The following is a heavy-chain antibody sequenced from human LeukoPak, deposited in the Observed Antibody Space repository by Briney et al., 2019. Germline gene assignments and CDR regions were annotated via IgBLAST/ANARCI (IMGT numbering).Heavy chain of an antibody. CDR3: VREGYFFDY. CDR2: TYYRSKWYN. CDR1: GDSVSSNSAA. J-gene: IGHJ4*02. V-gene: IGHV6-1*01. Sequence: PSQTLSLTCAISGDSVSSNSAAWTWIRQSPSRGLEWLGKTYYRSKWYNDYAESVKSRITINPDTSKNQFSLHLNSVTPEDTAVYYCVREGYFFDYWGQGTLVTVSP.